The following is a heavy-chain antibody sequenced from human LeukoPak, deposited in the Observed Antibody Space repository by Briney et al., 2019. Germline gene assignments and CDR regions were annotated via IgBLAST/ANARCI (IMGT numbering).Heavy chain of an antibody. V-gene: IGHV3-53*01. Sequence: PGGSLRLSCAASGFTVSSNYMSWVRQAPGKGLEWVSLIYSSGSTYYADSVKGRFTISRDNSKNTLYLQLNSLRAEDTAVYYCARDTLELRWDAFDIWGQGTMVTVSS. D-gene: IGHD1-7*01. CDR2: IYSSGST. J-gene: IGHJ3*02. CDR1: GFTVSSNY. CDR3: ARDTLELRWDAFDI.